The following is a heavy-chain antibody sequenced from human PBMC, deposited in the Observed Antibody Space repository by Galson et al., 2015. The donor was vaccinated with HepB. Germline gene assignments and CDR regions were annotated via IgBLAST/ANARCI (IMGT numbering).Heavy chain of an antibody. Sequence: SLRLSCAVSGVSFENYGMHWVRQAPGKGLEWVSGISWNSGITGYADSVKDRFTISRDNAKNSLSLQMNSLRPEDTAFYYCAKVRAGGWYVGDFDFWGQGTLVTVSS. D-gene: IGHD6-19*01. CDR3: AKVRAGGWYVGDFDF. J-gene: IGHJ4*02. CDR2: ISWNSGIT. CDR1: GVSFENYG. V-gene: IGHV3-9*01.